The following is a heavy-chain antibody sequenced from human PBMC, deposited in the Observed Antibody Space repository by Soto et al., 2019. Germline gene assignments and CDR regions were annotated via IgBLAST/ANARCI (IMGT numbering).Heavy chain of an antibody. CDR2: IYYSGST. CDR3: ARLNGYCVSTNCRGYYGMDD. Sequence: SETLSLTCTVAGGSITSSSYYWGWILQPPGKGLEWIGTIYYSGSTYYNPSLKSRVTISVDTSKNEFSLRLSSVTAADTAVYYCARLNGYCVSTNCRGYYGMDDWGQGTTVTVSS. V-gene: IGHV4-39*01. CDR1: GGSITSSSYY. D-gene: IGHD2-2*03. J-gene: IGHJ6*02.